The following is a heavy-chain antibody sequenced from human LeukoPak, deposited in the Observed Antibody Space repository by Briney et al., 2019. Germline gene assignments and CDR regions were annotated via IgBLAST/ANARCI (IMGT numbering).Heavy chain of an antibody. CDR2: INHSGST. CDR3: ARNGKLVRGVIIISWFDP. Sequence: TSETLSLTCTVSSGSISSSSYYWGWIRQPPGKGLEWIGEINHSGSTNYNPSLKSRVTISVDTSKNQFSLKLSSVTAADTAVYYCARNGKLVRGVIIISWFDPWGQGTLVTVSS. V-gene: IGHV4-39*07. CDR1: SGSISSSSYY. D-gene: IGHD3-10*01. J-gene: IGHJ5*02.